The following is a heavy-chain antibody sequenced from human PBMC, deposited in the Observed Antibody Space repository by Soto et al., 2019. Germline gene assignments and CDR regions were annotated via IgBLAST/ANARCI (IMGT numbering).Heavy chain of an antibody. J-gene: IGHJ6*02. CDR2: ISAYNGNT. CDR3: AIVGSSGWQVFGRMDV. Sequence: QVQLVQSGAEVKKPGASVKVSCKASGYTFTSYGISWVRQAPGQGLEWMGWISAYNGNTNYAQKLQGRVTMTTDTSTITAYMELRSLRSDYTAVYYCAIVGSSGWQVFGRMDVWGQGTTVTVSS. D-gene: IGHD6-19*01. V-gene: IGHV1-18*04. CDR1: GYTFTSYG.